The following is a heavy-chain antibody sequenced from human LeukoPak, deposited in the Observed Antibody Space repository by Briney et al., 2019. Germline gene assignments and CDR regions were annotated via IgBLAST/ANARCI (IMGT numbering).Heavy chain of an antibody. Sequence: ASVKVSCKASGYTFTGYYMHWVRQAPGQGLEWMGWISAYNGNTNYAQKLQGRVTMTTDTSTSTAYMELRSLRSDDTAVYYCARDDGYCSSTSCSHFDYWGQGTLVTVSS. CDR1: GYTFTGYY. V-gene: IGHV1-18*04. CDR2: ISAYNGNT. CDR3: ARDDGYCSSTSCSHFDY. J-gene: IGHJ4*02. D-gene: IGHD2-2*01.